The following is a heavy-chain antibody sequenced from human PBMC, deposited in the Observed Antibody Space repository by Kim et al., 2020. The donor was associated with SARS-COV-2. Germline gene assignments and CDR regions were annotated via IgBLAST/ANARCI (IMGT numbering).Heavy chain of an antibody. V-gene: IGHV4-34*01. Sequence: SETLSLTCAVYGGSFSGYYWSWIRQPPGKGLEWIGEINHSGSTNYNPSLKSRVTISVDTSKNQFSLKLSSVTAADTAVYYCATEGGSVRGVTPTVGFDYWGQGTLVTVSS. CDR1: GGSFSGYY. J-gene: IGHJ4*02. CDR3: ATEGGSVRGVTPTVGFDY. D-gene: IGHD3-10*01. CDR2: INHSGST.